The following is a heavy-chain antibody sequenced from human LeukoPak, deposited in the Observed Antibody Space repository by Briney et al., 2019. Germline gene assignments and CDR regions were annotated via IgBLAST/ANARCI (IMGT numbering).Heavy chain of an antibody. J-gene: IGHJ3*02. CDR2: IIPIFGTA. CDR1: GGTFSSYA. CDR3: ARDPAGVAFDI. D-gene: IGHD3-10*01. V-gene: IGHV1-69*06. Sequence: ASVKVSCKASGGTFSSYAISWVRQAPGQGLEWMGGIIPIFGTANYAQKFQGRVTITADKSTSTACMELSSLRAEDTAVHYCARDPAGVAFDIWGQGTMVTVSS.